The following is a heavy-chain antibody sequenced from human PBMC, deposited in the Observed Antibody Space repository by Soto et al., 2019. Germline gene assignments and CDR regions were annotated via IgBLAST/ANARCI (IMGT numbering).Heavy chain of an antibody. CDR3: ARRPRPVRGSTGRYYDSSGYYFAFDI. J-gene: IGHJ3*02. CDR1: GGSISSSSYY. CDR2: IYYSGST. D-gene: IGHD3-22*01. Sequence: QLQLQESGPGLVKPSETLSLTCTVSGGSISSSSYYWGWIRQPPGKGLEWIGSIYYSGSTYYNPSLKSRVTISVDTSKNQFSLKLSSVTAADTAVYYCARRPRPVRGSTGRYYDSSGYYFAFDIWGQGTMVTVSS. V-gene: IGHV4-39*01.